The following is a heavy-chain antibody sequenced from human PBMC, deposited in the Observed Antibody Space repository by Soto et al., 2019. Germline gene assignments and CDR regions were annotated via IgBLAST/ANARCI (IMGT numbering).Heavy chain of an antibody. J-gene: IGHJ5*02. CDR3: AKTRPYSSGWYAGEGWFDP. Sequence: QVQLVQSGAEVKKPGASVKVSCKASGYTFTSYGISWVRQAPGQGLEWMGWISAYNGNTNHAQKLQGRVTMTTDTSTSTAYMELRSLRSDDTAVYYCAKTRPYSSGWYAGEGWFDPWGQGTLVTVSS. CDR2: ISAYNGNT. V-gene: IGHV1-18*01. CDR1: GYTFTSYG. D-gene: IGHD6-19*01.